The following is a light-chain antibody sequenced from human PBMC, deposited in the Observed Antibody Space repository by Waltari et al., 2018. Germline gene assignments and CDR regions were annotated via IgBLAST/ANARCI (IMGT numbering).Light chain of an antibody. CDR1: SSDVGSYNL. Sequence: QSALTQPASVSGSPGQSITISCTGTSSDVGSYNLVFWYQQYPGKAPKLMNYEVNKRPSGVSHRFSGLKAGNPASLTISGLQAEDEADYYCCSYAGGSTPWVFGGGTKLTVL. CDR2: EVN. V-gene: IGLV2-23*02. CDR3: CSYAGGSTPWV. J-gene: IGLJ3*02.